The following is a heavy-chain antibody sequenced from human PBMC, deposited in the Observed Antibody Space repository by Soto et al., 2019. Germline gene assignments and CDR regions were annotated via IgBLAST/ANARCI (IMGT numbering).Heavy chain of an antibody. J-gene: IGHJ4*02. V-gene: IGHV3-21*01. D-gene: IGHD5-12*01. Sequence: EVQLVESGGGLVKPGGSLRLSCAASGFTFSSYSMNWVRQAPGKGLEWVSSISSSSSYIYYADSVKGRFTISRDNAKNSLYLQMNNLRAEDTAVYYCARDASGYDPDDYWGQGTLVTVSS. CDR2: ISSSSSYI. CDR3: ARDASGYDPDDY. CDR1: GFTFSSYS.